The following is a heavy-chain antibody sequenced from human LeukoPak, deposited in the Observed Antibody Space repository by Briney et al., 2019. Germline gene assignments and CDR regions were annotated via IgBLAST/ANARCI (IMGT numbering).Heavy chain of an antibody. Sequence: QSGGSLRLSCAASGFTFSSYGMHWVRQAPGKGLEWVAVISYDGSNKYYADSVKGRFTISRDNSKNTLYLQMNSLRAEDTAVYYCAKAREHIVVDFDYWGQGTLVTVSS. D-gene: IGHD2-21*01. CDR2: ISYDGSNK. CDR1: GFTFSSYG. J-gene: IGHJ4*02. V-gene: IGHV3-30*18. CDR3: AKAREHIVVDFDY.